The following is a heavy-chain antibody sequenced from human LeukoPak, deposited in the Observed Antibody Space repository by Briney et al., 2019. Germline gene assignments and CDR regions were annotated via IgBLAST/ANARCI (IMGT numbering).Heavy chain of an antibody. CDR1: RYTFTSYY. CDR3: ARDNPLLGIASAEPIFDY. CDR2: INPSGGST. Sequence: ASVKVSCKASRYTFTSYYMHWVRQAPGQGLEWMGIINPSGGSTSYAQKFQGRVTMTRDSSTSTVHMELSRLRSEDTAVYYCARDNPLLGIASAEPIFDYWGQGTLVTVSS. J-gene: IGHJ4*02. V-gene: IGHV1-46*01. D-gene: IGHD6-13*01.